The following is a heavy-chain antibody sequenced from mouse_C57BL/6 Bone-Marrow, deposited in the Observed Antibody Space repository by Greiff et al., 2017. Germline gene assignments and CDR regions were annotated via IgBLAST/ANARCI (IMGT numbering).Heavy chain of an antibody. J-gene: IGHJ1*03. V-gene: IGHV1-85*01. Sequence: QVQLKESGPELVKPGASVKLSCKASGYTFTSYDINWVKQRPGQGLEWIGWIYPRDGSTKYNEKFKGKATLTVDTSSSTASMELHSLTSEDSAVYFCARLEFDGSSGDWYFDVGGTGTTVTVSS. CDR2: IYPRDGST. D-gene: IGHD1-1*01. CDR1: GYTFTSYD. CDR3: ARLEFDGSSGDWYFDV.